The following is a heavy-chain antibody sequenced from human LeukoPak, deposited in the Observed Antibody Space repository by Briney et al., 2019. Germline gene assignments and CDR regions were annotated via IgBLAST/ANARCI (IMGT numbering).Heavy chain of an antibody. Sequence: GGSLRLSCAASGFTFSTYEMNWVRQAPGKGLEWVSYISSSGTTIYYAASVKGRFTISRDNAKNTVYLQMSSLSAEDSAVYYCARDGGHDSGDYSYYYYGLDVWGQGTTVIVSS. V-gene: IGHV3-48*03. CDR2: ISSSGTTI. D-gene: IGHD4-17*01. CDR3: ARDGGHDSGDYSYYYYGLDV. J-gene: IGHJ6*02. CDR1: GFTFSTYE.